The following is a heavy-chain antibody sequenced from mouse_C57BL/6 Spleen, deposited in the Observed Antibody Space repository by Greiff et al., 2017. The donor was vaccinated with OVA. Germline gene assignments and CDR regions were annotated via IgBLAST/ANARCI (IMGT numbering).Heavy chain of an antibody. CDR3: ARGGLYDWYAMDY. V-gene: IGHV1-55*01. CDR1: GYTFTSYW. D-gene: IGHD2-12*01. Sequence: QVQLQQPGAELVKPGASVKMSCKASGYTFTSYWITWVKQRPGQGLEWIGDIYPGSGSTNYNEKFKSKATLTVDTSSSTAYMQLSSLTSEDSAVYYCARGGLYDWYAMDYWGQGTSVTVSS. J-gene: IGHJ4*01. CDR2: IYPGSGST.